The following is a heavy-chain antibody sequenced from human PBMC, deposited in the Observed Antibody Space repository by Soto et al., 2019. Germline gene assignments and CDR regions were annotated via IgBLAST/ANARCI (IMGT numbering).Heavy chain of an antibody. CDR1: GFTFSSYA. J-gene: IGHJ4*02. Sequence: QVQLVESGGGVVQPGRSLRLSCAASGFTFSSYAMHWVRQAPGKGLEWVAVISYDGSNKYYADSVKGRFTISRDNSTNTLYLQMNSLRAEDTAVYYCASAFYWGQGTLVTVSS. CDR2: ISYDGSNK. V-gene: IGHV3-30-3*01. CDR3: ASAFY.